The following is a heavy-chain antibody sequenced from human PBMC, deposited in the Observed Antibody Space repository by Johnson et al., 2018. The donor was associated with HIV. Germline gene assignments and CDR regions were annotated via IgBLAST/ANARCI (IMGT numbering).Heavy chain of an antibody. CDR2: LSYDGSNQ. D-gene: IGHD3-16*01. Sequence: QVQLVESGGGVVQPGRSLRVSCGASGFTFSSHDMHWVRQAPGKGLEWVAVLSYDGSNQYCADSVKGRFTIARDNSNKTVSRQMTSLGPEDTAVYYCAKPPSMGADAFDIWGQGTMVTVSS. CDR3: AKPPSMGADAFDI. CDR1: GFTFSSHD. V-gene: IGHV3-30*18. J-gene: IGHJ3*02.